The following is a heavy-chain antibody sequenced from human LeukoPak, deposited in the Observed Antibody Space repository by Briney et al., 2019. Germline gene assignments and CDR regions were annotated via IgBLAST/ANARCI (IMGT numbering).Heavy chain of an antibody. J-gene: IGHJ4*02. V-gene: IGHV3-30*18. Sequence: PGRSLRLSCAASGFTFSSYGMHWVRQAPGKGLEWVAVISSDGSKEYYGDSVKGRFTISRDNSKNMLYLQMNSLRAEDSGVYYCAKSGGYCTDGICYHFDYWGQGTLVTVSS. CDR2: ISSDGSKE. D-gene: IGHD2-8*01. CDR1: GFTFSSYG. CDR3: AKSGGYCTDGICYHFDY.